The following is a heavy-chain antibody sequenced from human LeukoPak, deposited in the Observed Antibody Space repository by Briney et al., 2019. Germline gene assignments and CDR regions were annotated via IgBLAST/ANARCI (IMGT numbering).Heavy chain of an antibody. CDR2: MNPNSGNT. V-gene: IGHV1-8*01. CDR3: ARASRSAYYGSGSYTYFDY. Sequence: ASVKVSCKASGYTFTSYDINWVRQATGQGLEWMGWMNPNSGNTGYAQKFQGRVTMTRNTSISTAYMELSSLRSEDTAVYYCARASRSAYYGSGSYTYFDYWGQGTLVTVSS. D-gene: IGHD3-10*01. CDR1: GYTFTSYD. J-gene: IGHJ4*02.